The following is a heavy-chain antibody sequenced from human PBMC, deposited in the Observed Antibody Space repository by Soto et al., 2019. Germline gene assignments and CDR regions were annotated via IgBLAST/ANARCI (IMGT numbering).Heavy chain of an antibody. J-gene: IGHJ4*02. D-gene: IGHD3-9*01. CDR1: GGSFSGYY. CDR3: ARLYYDILTGSSGPVYYFDY. V-gene: IGHV4-34*01. Sequence: SETLSLTCAVYGGSFSGYYWSWIRQPPGKGLERIGEINHSGSTNYNPSLKSRVTISVDTSKNQFSLKLSSVTAADTAVYYCARLYYDILTGSSGPVYYFDYWGQGTLVTAPQ. CDR2: INHSGST.